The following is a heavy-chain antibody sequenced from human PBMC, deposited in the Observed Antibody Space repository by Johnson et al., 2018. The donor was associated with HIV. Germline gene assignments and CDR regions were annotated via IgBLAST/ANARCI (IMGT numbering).Heavy chain of an antibody. Sequence: VQLVESGGGLVQPGGSLRLSCADSKFTFTNYWMSWVRQAPGKGLEWVSVVYRGGSTYYADSVKGRFTVSRDNSKNTLYLQMNSLRAEDTAVYYCAKAPYGSGIRPGAFDIWGQGTMVTVSS. V-gene: IGHV3-66*02. CDR2: VYRGGST. D-gene: IGHD3-10*01. J-gene: IGHJ3*02. CDR1: KFTFTNYW. CDR3: AKAPYGSGIRPGAFDI.